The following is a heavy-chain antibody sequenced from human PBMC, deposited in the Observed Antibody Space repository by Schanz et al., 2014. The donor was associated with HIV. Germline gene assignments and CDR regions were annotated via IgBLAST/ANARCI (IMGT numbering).Heavy chain of an antibody. Sequence: EVHLVESGGGLVKPGGSLRLSCAASGFTFSDYSMHWVRQAPGKGLEWVSSISSSSTYIYYADSVKGRFTISRDNSKKMLFLQMNRLRAEDTAVYYCAIRTPMISFGAFDIWGRGTMVTVSS. CDR2: ISSSSTYI. V-gene: IGHV3-21*04. D-gene: IGHD3-16*01. J-gene: IGHJ3*02. CDR1: GFTFSDYS. CDR3: AIRTPMISFGAFDI.